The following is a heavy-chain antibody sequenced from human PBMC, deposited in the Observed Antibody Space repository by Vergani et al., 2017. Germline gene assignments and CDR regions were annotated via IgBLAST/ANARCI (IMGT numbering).Heavy chain of an antibody. CDR3: ARDGNDLYYYGSGSQGMDV. D-gene: IGHD3-10*01. CDR2: ISGSGGST. J-gene: IGHJ6*02. V-gene: IGHV3-23*01. CDR1: GFTFSSYA. Sequence: EVQLLESGGGLVQPGGSLRLSCAASGFTFSSYAMSWVGQAPGKGLGWVSAISGSGGSTYYADSVKGRFTISRDNSKNTLYLQMNSLRAEDTAVYYCARDGNDLYYYGSGSQGMDVWGQGTTVTVSS.